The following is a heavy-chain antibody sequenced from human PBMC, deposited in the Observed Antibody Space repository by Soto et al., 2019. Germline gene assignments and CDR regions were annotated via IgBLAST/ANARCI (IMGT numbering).Heavy chain of an antibody. CDR1: GFTFSTYD. D-gene: IGHD1-26*01. J-gene: IGHJ6*02. Sequence: GRSLRLSCAASGFTFSTYDMHWVRQVPGKGPEWVSAIGSAHDPYYLGSVKGRFSISRENAKNSLYLQMNSLTTGDTAVYYCARAYLGRLPRRADYYYALDVWGQGTTVTVSS. V-gene: IGHV3-13*05. CDR3: ARAYLGRLPRRADYYYALDV. CDR2: IGSAHDP.